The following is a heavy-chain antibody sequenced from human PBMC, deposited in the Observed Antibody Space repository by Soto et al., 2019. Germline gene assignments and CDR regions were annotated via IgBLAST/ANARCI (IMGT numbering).Heavy chain of an antibody. J-gene: IGHJ3*02. CDR2: LTPSGGET. V-gene: IGHV3-23*01. CDR3: AHPRGYGVFDAYDI. CDR1: GFAFSTYA. Sequence: GGSLRLSCAASGFAFSTYAMSWVRQAPGKGLEWVSALTPSGGETYYADSVKGRFTISRDNSMNALYLQMNSLRVEDTAVYYCAHPRGYGVFDAYDIWGQGTMVTVSS. D-gene: IGHD4-17*01.